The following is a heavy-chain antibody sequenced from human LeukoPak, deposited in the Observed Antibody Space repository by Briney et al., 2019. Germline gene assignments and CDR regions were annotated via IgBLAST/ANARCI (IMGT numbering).Heavy chain of an antibody. CDR1: GFTFTTYG. CDR3: AKLLRSQNDAFDI. J-gene: IGHJ3*02. CDR2: INNNGGST. D-gene: IGHD1-26*01. V-gene: IGHV3-23*01. Sequence: GGSLRLSCAASGFTFTTYGMSWVRQAPGKGLEWVSTINNNGGSTYYAASVKGRFTISRHKSKNTPYPQMHRLRAEDTAVYYCAKLLRSQNDAFDIWGQGTMVTVSS.